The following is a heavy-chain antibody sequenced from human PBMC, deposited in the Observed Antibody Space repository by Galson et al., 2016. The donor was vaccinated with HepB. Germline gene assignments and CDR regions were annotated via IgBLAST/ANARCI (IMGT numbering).Heavy chain of an antibody. CDR3: ARVFQEYSDSSGYYMRYYFDY. Sequence: SETLSLTCAVSGDSISSGFHWGWIRQPPGRGLEWIGSVSHRGNTYYSPSLKSPVTISMDTSKNQFSLRLSSVTAADTAVYYCARVFQEYSDSSGYYMRYYFDYWGQGILVTVSS. J-gene: IGHJ4*02. CDR2: VSHRGNT. CDR1: GDSISSGFH. V-gene: IGHV4-38-2*01. D-gene: IGHD3-22*01.